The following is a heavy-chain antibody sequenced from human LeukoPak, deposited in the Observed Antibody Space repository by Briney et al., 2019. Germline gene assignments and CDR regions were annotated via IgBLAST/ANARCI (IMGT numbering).Heavy chain of an antibody. CDR2: IYHTGST. CDR3: ARGPAGTFFDY. Sequence: PSETLSLTCSVSDDSIRSYYWSWLRQSPGKGLEWIGSIYHTGSTNYNPSLKSRVTIAIDTSKNQFSLKLSSVTAADTAVYYCARGPAGTFFDYWGQGTLVTVSS. J-gene: IGHJ4*02. V-gene: IGHV4-59*08. CDR1: DDSIRSYY. D-gene: IGHD6-13*01.